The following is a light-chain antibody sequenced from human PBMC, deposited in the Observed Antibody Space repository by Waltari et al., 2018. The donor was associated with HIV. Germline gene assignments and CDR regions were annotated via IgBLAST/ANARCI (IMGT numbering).Light chain of an antibody. CDR3: QQLNSYPIT. J-gene: IGKJ5*01. Sequence: DIQLTQSPSFLSASVGDRVTITCRASQGISSDLAWYQQRPGKAPKLLISATSTLQSGVPSRFSGSGSGTEFTLTISSLQPEDFATYYCQQLNSYPITFGQGTRLEIK. CDR2: ATS. CDR1: QGISSD. V-gene: IGKV1-9*01.